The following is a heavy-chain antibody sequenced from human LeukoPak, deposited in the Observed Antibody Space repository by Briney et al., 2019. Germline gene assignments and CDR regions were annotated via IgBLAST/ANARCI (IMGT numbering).Heavy chain of an antibody. Sequence: ASVKVSCKASGYTFTGYYMHWVRQAPGKGLEWMGGFDPEDGETIYAQKFQGRVTMTEDTSTDTAYMELSSLRSEDTAVYYCATSNWAPGDYWGQGTLVTVSS. CDR2: FDPEDGET. J-gene: IGHJ4*02. D-gene: IGHD7-27*01. CDR1: GYTFTGYY. CDR3: ATSNWAPGDY. V-gene: IGHV1-24*01.